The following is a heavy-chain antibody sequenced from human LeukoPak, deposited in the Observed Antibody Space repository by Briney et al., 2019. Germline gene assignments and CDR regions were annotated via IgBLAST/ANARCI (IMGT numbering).Heavy chain of an antibody. Sequence: SETLSLTCTVSGGSISSYYWSWIRQLPGKGLEWIGYIYYSGSTNYNPSLKSRVTISVDTSKNQFSLKLSSVTAADTAVYYCARTLLHDYGDYYFDYWGQGTLVTVSS. J-gene: IGHJ4*02. V-gene: IGHV4-59*01. CDR3: ARTLLHDYGDYYFDY. CDR2: IYYSGST. CDR1: GGSISSYY. D-gene: IGHD4-17*01.